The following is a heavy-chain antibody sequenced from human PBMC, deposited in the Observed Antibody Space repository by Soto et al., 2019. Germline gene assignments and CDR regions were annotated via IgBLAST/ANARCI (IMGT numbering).Heavy chain of an antibody. CDR1: GYTFTSYY. CDR2: INPSGGST. J-gene: IGHJ4*02. V-gene: IGHV1-46*01. D-gene: IGHD3-3*01. CDR3: ARQITAPIGVWSGSLHYDH. Sequence: SVKVSCKASGYTFTSYYMHWVRQAPGQGLEWMGIINPSGGSTSYAQKFRGGVSLTTDTSVSTAYMELSNLRSDDTAVYFCARQITAPIGVWSGSLHYDHWGQGTQVTVSS.